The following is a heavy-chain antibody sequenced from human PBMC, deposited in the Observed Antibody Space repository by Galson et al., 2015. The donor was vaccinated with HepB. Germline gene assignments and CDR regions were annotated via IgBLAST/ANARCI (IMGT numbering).Heavy chain of an antibody. J-gene: IGHJ4*02. CDR1: GFTFSSYG. CDR2: IWYDGSNK. V-gene: IGHV3-33*01. D-gene: IGHD4-17*01. CDR3: ARDLEANYGDPPY. Sequence: SLRLSCAASGFTFSSYGMHWVRQAPGKGLEWVAVIWYDGSNKYYADSVKGRFTISRDNSKNTLYLQMNSLRAEDTAVYYCARDLEANYGDPPYWGQGTLVTVSS.